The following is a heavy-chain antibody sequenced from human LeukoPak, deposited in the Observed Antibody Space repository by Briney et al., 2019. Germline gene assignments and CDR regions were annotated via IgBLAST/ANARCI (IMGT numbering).Heavy chain of an antibody. D-gene: IGHD3-22*01. CDR1: GFTLSSNY. J-gene: IGHJ4*02. Sequence: GGSLRLSCAASGFTLSSNYMSWVRQAPGKGLEWVSVIYSGGSTQYADSVKGRFTISRDNSKNKLYLQMNSLRAEDSAVYYCVRGGDSSGYYYGVYWGQGTLVTVSS. CDR3: VRGGDSSGYYYGVY. CDR2: IYSGGST. V-gene: IGHV3-66*01.